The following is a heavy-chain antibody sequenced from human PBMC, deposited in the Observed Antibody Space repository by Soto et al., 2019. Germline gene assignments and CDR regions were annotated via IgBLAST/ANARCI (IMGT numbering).Heavy chain of an antibody. Sequence: SETLSLTCTVYGASVDSAGYFWTWIRQRPGKGLEWIGHINYSGSTDHTPSLRSRLMVSIDTSKNQFSLKLNSVTAADTAIYYCARGTGLSYTYGIDDWGQGTLVTVSS. J-gene: IGHJ1*01. CDR1: GASVDSAGYF. CDR3: ARGTGLSYTYGIDD. D-gene: IGHD5-18*01. V-gene: IGHV4-31*03. CDR2: INYSGST.